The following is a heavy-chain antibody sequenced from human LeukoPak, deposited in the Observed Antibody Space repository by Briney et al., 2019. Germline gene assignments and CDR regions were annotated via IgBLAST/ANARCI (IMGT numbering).Heavy chain of an antibody. CDR2: INSDGSNT. Sequence: PGGSLRLSCAASGFTFSSYWMNWVRQAPGKGLVWVSRINSDGSNTKYADSVKGRFTISRDNAKNSLYLQMNSLRAEDTAVYYCARDDYYGSGSYFSHWGQGTLVTVSS. J-gene: IGHJ4*02. D-gene: IGHD3-10*01. V-gene: IGHV3-74*01. CDR3: ARDDYYGSGSYFSH. CDR1: GFTFSSYW.